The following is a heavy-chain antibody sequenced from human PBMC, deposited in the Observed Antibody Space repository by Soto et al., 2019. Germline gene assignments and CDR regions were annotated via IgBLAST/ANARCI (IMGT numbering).Heavy chain of an antibody. V-gene: IGHV4-61*01. CDR3: ARGMSGDLTWALY. D-gene: IGHD3-3*01. CDR1: GGSVSSGSYY. J-gene: IGHJ4*02. CDR2: IFYSGST. Sequence: SETLSLTCTFSGGSVSSGSYYLNWIRQPPGKGLEWIGYIFYSGSTTYNPSLKSRVTISVDTSKNQFSLKLSSVTAADTAVYYCARGMSGDLTWALYWGQGTLVTSPQ.